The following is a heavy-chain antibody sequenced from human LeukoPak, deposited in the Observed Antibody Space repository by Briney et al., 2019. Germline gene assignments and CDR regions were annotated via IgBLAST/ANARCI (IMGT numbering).Heavy chain of an antibody. CDR1: GFTFSSFA. CDR2: ISGSGDST. Sequence: GGSLRXSXXAXGFTFSSFAMSWVRQAPGNGLQWVPSISGSGDSTHFADSVKGRFTISRDNSKNTVYLQMNSLRAEDTAVYYCAKESPSFDYWGQGNLVTVSS. V-gene: IGHV3-23*01. J-gene: IGHJ4*02. CDR3: AKESPSFDY.